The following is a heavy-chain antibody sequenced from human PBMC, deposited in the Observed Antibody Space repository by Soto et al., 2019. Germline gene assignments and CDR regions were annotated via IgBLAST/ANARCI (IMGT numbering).Heavy chain of an antibody. Sequence: TLSLTCAVSGGSISSGGYSWSWIRQPPGKGLEWIGYMYHSGSTYYNPSLKSRVTISVDRSKNQFSLKLSSVTAADTAVYYCARVGSSIAVQPFDYWGQGTLVTVSS. CDR3: ARVGSSIAVQPFDY. J-gene: IGHJ4*02. CDR2: MYHSGST. V-gene: IGHV4-30-2*01. CDR1: GGSISSGGYS. D-gene: IGHD6-6*01.